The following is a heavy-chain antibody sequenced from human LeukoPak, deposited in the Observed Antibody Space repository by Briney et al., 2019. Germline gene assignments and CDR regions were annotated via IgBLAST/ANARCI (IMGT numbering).Heavy chain of an antibody. V-gene: IGHV1-2*02. D-gene: IGHD1-1*01. Sequence: ASVKVSCKASGYTFTGYYMHWVRQAPGQGLEWMGWINPNSGGTNYAQKSQGRVTMTGDTSISTAYMELSRLRSDDTAVYYCAREVEGDWFDPWGQGTLVTVSS. CDR1: GYTFTGYY. CDR3: AREVEGDWFDP. J-gene: IGHJ5*02. CDR2: INPNSGGT.